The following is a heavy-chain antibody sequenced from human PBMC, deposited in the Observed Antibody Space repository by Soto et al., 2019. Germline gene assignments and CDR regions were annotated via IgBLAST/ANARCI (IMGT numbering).Heavy chain of an antibody. CDR2: IFSNDEK. V-gene: IGHV2-26*01. J-gene: IGHJ6*03. CDR3: ARILFGRSVAGGYFYMDV. CDR1: GFSLSNGKVG. D-gene: IGHD6-19*01. Sequence: SGPTLVNPTETLTLTCTVSGFSLSNGKVGVSWIRQPPGKALEWLAHIFSNDEKSYRTSLKSRLTITEDTSKSQVVLTMTNVDPVDTATYYCARILFGRSVAGGYFYMDVWGKGTTVTVSS.